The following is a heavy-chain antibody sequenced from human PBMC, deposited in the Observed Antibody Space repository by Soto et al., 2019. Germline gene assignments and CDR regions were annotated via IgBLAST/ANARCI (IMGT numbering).Heavy chain of an antibody. CDR3: GRRIAAAGNWFDP. CDR2: ISSSSSYI. V-gene: IGHV3-21*01. D-gene: IGHD6-13*01. CDR1: GFTFSSYS. Sequence: EVQLVESGGGLVKPGGSLRLSCAASGFTFSSYSMNWVRQAPGKGLEWVSSISSSSSYIYYADSVKGRFTISRDNAKNSLSLQMNSLRAEDTAVYYCGRRIAAAGNWFDPWGQGTLVTVSS. J-gene: IGHJ5*02.